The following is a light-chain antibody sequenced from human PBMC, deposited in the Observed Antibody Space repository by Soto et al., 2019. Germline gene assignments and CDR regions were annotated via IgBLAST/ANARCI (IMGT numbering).Light chain of an antibody. CDR1: QSVISSY. CDR2: GAS. J-gene: IGKJ2*01. CDR3: QQYGSSPPYT. V-gene: IGKV3-20*01. Sequence: EIVLTQSPGTLSLSPGERATLSCRASQSVISSYLAWYQQKPGQAPRPLIYGASSRPTGIPDRFSGSGSGTDFTLTISRLEPEDFAVYYCQQYGSSPPYTFGQGTKLEIK.